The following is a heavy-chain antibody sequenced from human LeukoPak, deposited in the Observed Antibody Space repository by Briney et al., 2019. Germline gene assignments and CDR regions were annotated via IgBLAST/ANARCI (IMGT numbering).Heavy chain of an antibody. Sequence: SETLSLTCTVSGGSISSYYWSLIRQPPGKGLEWIGYINYSGSTNYNPSLKSRITISLDTSKNQFSLKLNSVTAADTAVYYCAREGAAPMYYYYMDVWGKGTTVTVSS. V-gene: IGHV4-59*01. CDR2: INYSGST. D-gene: IGHD2-2*01. CDR1: GGSISSYY. CDR3: AREGAAPMYYYYMDV. J-gene: IGHJ6*03.